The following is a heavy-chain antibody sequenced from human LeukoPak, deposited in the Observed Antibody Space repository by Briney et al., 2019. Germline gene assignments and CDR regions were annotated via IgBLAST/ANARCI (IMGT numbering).Heavy chain of an antibody. Sequence: SETLSLTCTVSGGSISSYYWSWIRQPPGKGLEWIGYIYYSGSTNYNPSLKSRVTISVDTSKNQFSLKLSSVTAADTAVYYCAMTGYSYGHLDYWGQGTLVTVSS. CDR3: AMTGYSYGHLDY. CDR2: IYYSGST. V-gene: IGHV4-59*12. CDR1: GGSISSYY. D-gene: IGHD5-18*01. J-gene: IGHJ4*02.